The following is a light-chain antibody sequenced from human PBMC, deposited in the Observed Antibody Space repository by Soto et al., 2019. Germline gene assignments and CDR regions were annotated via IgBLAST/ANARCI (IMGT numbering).Light chain of an antibody. CDR1: SGSVASNY. CDR3: QCFDNNNFKWV. Sequence: NFMLTQPHSVSESPGKTVTISCTRSSGSVASNYVPWYQRRRGSAPSLLIYEDDQRSSGVPDRFSGSIDSSSNSASLTVSGIKPVDEADYCLQCFDNNNFKWVFGGGTRVTVL. J-gene: IGLJ3*02. CDR2: EDD. V-gene: IGLV6-57*03.